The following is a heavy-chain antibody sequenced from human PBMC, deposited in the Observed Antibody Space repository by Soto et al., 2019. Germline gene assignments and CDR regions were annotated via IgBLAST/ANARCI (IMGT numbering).Heavy chain of an antibody. J-gene: IGHJ4*02. D-gene: IGHD4-17*01. CDR3: TREVHDYGDYGY. CDR1: GFTVSSNY. V-gene: IGHV3-53*01. CDR2: IYEGGTT. Sequence: EVQLVESGGGLIQPGGSLRLSCAASGFTVSSNYMTWVRQAPGKGLEWVSVIYEGGTTYYADSVKGRFTISRDNSKNTLYLQINSLRPEDSAVYYCTREVHDYGDYGYWGQGTLVTVSS.